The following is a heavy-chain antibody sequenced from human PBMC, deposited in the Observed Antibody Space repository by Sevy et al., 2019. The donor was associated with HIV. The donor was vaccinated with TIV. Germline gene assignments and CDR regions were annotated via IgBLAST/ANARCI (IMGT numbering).Heavy chain of an antibody. V-gene: IGHV3-48*02. CDR1: GFTFSSYS. Sequence: GGSLRLSCAASGFTFSSYSMNWVRQAPGKGLEWVSYISSSSSTIYYADSVKGRFTISRDNAKNSLYLQMNSLRDEDTAVYYCARDPDEPEYYDILAGYKKVFDYWGQGTLVTVSS. CDR2: ISSSSSTI. CDR3: ARDPDEPEYYDILAGYKKVFDY. D-gene: IGHD3-9*01. J-gene: IGHJ4*02.